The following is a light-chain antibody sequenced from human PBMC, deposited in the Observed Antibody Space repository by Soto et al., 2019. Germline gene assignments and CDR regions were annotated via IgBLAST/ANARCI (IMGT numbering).Light chain of an antibody. Sequence: EIVLTQSPGSLSLSPGERATLSCRASQSVSSTFFAWYQQRPGQAPRLLMYSASSRATGIPERFSGSGSGTDFTLTISRLEPEDFAEYYCQQFDSSVTFGQGTKVEIK. V-gene: IGKV3-20*01. CDR2: SAS. CDR3: QQFDSSVT. CDR1: QSVSSTF. J-gene: IGKJ1*01.